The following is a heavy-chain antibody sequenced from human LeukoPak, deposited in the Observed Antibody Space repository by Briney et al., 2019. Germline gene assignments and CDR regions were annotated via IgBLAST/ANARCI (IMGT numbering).Heavy chain of an antibody. D-gene: IGHD2-15*01. CDR2: IWYDGSNK. J-gene: IGHJ4*02. V-gene: IGHV3-33*01. Sequence: GGSLRLSCAASGLTFSSYGMHWVRQAPGKGLEWVAVIWYDGSNKYYADSVKGRFTISRDNSKNTLYLQMNSLRAEDTAVYYCARDPYCSGGSCYSGLDYWGQGTLVTVSS. CDR3: ARDPYCSGGSCYSGLDY. CDR1: GLTFSSYG.